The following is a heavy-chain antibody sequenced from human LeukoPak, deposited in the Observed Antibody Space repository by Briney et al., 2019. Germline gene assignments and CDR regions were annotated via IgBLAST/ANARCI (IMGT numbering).Heavy chain of an antibody. CDR1: GGSISSYY. V-gene: IGHV4-4*07. Sequence: SETLSLTCTVSGGSISSYYWSWIRQPAGEGLEWIGRIYSSGSTNYNPSLRSRVTLSVATSKNQFSLKLSSVTAADTAVYYCARMYRGTYGGNYNWGQGTLVTVSS. J-gene: IGHJ4*02. D-gene: IGHD1-26*01. CDR3: ARMYRGTYGGNYN. CDR2: IYSSGST.